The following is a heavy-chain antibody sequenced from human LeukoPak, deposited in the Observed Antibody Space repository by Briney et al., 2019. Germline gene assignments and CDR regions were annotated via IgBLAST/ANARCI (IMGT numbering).Heavy chain of an antibody. CDR3: AKGRGISYFDY. D-gene: IGHD3-16*01. V-gene: IGHV3-30*02. J-gene: IGHJ4*02. CDR2: IRFDGSEK. CDR1: GFSFSSYG. Sequence: GGSLRLSCVASGFSFSSYGMHWVRRAPGKGLEWMTFIRFDGSEKYYADSVKGRFTISRDYSKNTLYLQMNSLRAEDTAVYYCAKGRGISYFDYWGQGTLVTVSS.